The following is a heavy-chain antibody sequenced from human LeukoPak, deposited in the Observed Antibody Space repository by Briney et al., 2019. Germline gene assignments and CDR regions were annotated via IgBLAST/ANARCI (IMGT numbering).Heavy chain of an antibody. V-gene: IGHV6-1*01. D-gene: IGHD6-13*01. J-gene: IGHJ1*01. Sequence: SQTLSLTCAISGDSVSSNSAAWNWIRQSPSRGLEWLGRTYYRFKWHNEYAVSVKSRITINPDTSKDQFSLQLNSVTPEDTAVYYCARDGGDGSSWYAYFQHWGQGTLVTVSS. CDR3: ARDGGDGSSWYAYFQH. CDR2: TYYRFKWHN. CDR1: GDSVSSNSAA.